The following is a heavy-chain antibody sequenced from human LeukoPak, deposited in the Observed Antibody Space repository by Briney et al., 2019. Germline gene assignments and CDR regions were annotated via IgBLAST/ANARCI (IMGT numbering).Heavy chain of an antibody. CDR2: VSSSGGST. D-gene: IGHD5-24*01. CDR3: AKRGMTTIKEGFDY. Sequence: GGSLRLSCAASGFTFSTYAMSWVRQAPGKGLQWVSAVSSSGGSTYYADSVKGRVTISRDNSKNTLYLQMNSLRAEDTAVYYCAKRGMTTIKEGFDYWGQGTLVTVSS. J-gene: IGHJ4*02. CDR1: GFTFSTYA. V-gene: IGHV3-23*01.